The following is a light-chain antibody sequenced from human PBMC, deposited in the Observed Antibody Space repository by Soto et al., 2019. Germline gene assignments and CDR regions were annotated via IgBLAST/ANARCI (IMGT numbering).Light chain of an antibody. V-gene: IGKV3-20*01. CDR1: QSVSSTY. CDR3: QQYGSSPT. CDR2: GAS. Sequence: ELVLTQSPGTLSLSPGERATLSCRASQSVSSTYLAWYQQKPGQAPRLLIYGASSRATGIPDRFSGSGSGTDFILTISRLEPEDFAVYYGQQYGSSPTFGGGTQVEIK. J-gene: IGKJ4*01.